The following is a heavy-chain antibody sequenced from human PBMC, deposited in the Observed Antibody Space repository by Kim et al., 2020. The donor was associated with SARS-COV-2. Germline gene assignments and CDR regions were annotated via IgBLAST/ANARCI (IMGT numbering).Heavy chain of an antibody. D-gene: IGHD6-19*01. Sequence: GGSLRLSCAASGFTFSSYAMHWVRQAPGKGLEWVAVISYDGSNKYYADSVKGRFPISRDNSKNTLYLQMNSLRAEDTAVYYCARGSQQWLVRGAFDIWGQGTMVTVSS. V-gene: IGHV3-30-3*01. J-gene: IGHJ3*02. CDR3: ARGSQQWLVRGAFDI. CDR1: GFTFSSYA. CDR2: ISYDGSNK.